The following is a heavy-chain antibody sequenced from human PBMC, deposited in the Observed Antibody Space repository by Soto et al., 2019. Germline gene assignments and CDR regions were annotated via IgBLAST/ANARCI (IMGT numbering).Heavy chain of an antibody. CDR2: IKSKTDGGTT. Sequence: GGSLRLSCAASGFTFSNAWMNWVRQAPGKGLEWVGRIKSKTDGGTTDYAAPVKGRFTISRDDSKNTLYLQMNSLKTEDTAVYYCTTGFALRHGGYHYYGMDVWGQGTTVTVSS. V-gene: IGHV3-15*07. D-gene: IGHD3-10*01. CDR1: GFTFSNAW. J-gene: IGHJ6*02. CDR3: TTGFALRHGGYHYYGMDV.